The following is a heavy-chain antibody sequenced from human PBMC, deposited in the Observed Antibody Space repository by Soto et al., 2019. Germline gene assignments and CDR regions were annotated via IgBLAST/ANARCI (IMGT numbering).Heavy chain of an antibody. CDR2: IYWDDAK. J-gene: IGHJ4*02. CDR1: GFSLSTSGVG. CDR3: GHKGGGDRILDY. Sequence: QITLKESGPTLVKPTQTLTLTCTFSGFSLSTSGVGVGWIRQPPGKALEWLALIYWDDAKHYSPSLKSRLTIPKGTPKNRGVLKRAKKGPVDNGQYFCGHKGGGDRILDYWGQGTLVTVSS. D-gene: IGHD3-16*01. V-gene: IGHV2-5*02.